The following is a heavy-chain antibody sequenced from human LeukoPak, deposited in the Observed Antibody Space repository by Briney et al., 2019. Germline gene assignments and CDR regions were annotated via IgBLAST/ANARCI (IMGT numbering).Heavy chain of an antibody. Sequence: SETLSLTCTVSGGSINNYYWSWVRQPPGKGLEWIGFIYSSGTTSYNPSLTSRVTISVDTSKNQFSLKLASVTAADAAVYYCARDRWTFGTSSIWYFDLWGRGTPITVSS. J-gene: IGHJ2*01. CDR2: IYSSGTT. D-gene: IGHD3-16*01. CDR3: ARDRWTFGTSSIWYFDL. CDR1: GGSINNYY. V-gene: IGHV4-59*01.